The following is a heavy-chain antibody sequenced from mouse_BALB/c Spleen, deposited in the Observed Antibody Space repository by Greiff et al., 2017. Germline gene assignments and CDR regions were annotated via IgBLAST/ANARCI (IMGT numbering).Heavy chain of an antibody. CDR1: GFSLTSYD. Sequence: VKLKQSGPGLVAPSQSLSITCTVSGFSLTSYDISWIRQPPGKGLEWLGVIWTGGGTNYNSAFMSRLSISKDNSKSQVFLKMNSLQTDDTAIYYCVRDRDDYGAWFAYWGQGTLVTVSA. CDR2: IWTGGGT. D-gene: IGHD2-4*01. J-gene: IGHJ3*01. CDR3: VRDRDDYGAWFAY. V-gene: IGHV2-9-2*01.